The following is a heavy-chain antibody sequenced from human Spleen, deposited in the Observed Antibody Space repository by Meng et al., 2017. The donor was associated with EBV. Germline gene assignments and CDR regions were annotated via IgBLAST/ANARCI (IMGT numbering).Heavy chain of an antibody. D-gene: IGHD3-10*01. CDR3: ASESGRGFTPDY. V-gene: IGHV1-69*01. Sequence: QVQLVQVGAEVQRPGAWVKVSCKTSGGTFSSDGISWVRQAPGQGLEWMGGLIPMSGAPYYAQKFQGRVTITADESTSTHYMDLSSLRSEDAAVYYCASESGRGFTPDYWGQGTLVTVSS. CDR1: GGTFSSDG. J-gene: IGHJ4*02. CDR2: LIPMSGAP.